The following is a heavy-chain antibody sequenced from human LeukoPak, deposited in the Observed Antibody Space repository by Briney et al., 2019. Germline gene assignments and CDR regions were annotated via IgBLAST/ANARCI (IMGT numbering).Heavy chain of an antibody. D-gene: IGHD3-3*01. CDR3: ARAVTIFGVVIKSWFDP. CDR2: IIPIFGTA. Sequence: SVTVSLMASGGTFISYAISWVRQAPGQGLEWMGGIIPIFGTANYAQKFQGRVTITADESTSTAYMELSSLRSEETAVYYCARAVTIFGVVIKSWFDPWGQGTLVTVSS. V-gene: IGHV1-69*13. CDR1: GGTFISYA. J-gene: IGHJ5*02.